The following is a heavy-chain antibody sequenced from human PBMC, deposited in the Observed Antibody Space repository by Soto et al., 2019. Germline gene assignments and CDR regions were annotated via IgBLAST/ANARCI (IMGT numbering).Heavy chain of an antibody. CDR2: ISYDGSNK. V-gene: IGHV3-30*18. J-gene: IGHJ5*02. Sequence: GGSLRLSCAASGFTFSSYGMHWVRQAPGKGLEWVAVISYDGSNKYYADSVKGRFTISRDNSKNTLYLQMNSLRAEDTAVYYCAKQVAPFKNWFDPWGQGTLVTVSS. CDR1: GFTFSSYG. CDR3: AKQVAPFKNWFDP.